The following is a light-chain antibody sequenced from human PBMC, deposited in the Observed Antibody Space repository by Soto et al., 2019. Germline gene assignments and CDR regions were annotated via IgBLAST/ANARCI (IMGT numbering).Light chain of an antibody. V-gene: IGKV1-5*03. J-gene: IGKJ1*01. CDR2: KAS. CDR3: QHYNSYSEA. CDR1: QTISSW. Sequence: DIQMTQSPSNLSGSVGDSVTITCRASQTISSWLAWYQQKPGKAHKXLIYKASTLKSGVPSRFSGSGYGTEVTITISSLQPDDCETYDCQHYNSYSEAFGQGTKVEIK.